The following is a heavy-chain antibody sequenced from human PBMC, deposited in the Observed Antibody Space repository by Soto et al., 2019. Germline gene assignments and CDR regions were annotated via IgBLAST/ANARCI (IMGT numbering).Heavy chain of an antibody. J-gene: IGHJ3*02. CDR1: GYSFTSYW. V-gene: IGHV5-10-1*01. Sequence: PGESLKISCKGSGYSFTSYWISWVRQMPGKGLERMGRIDPSDSYTNYSPSFQGHVTISADKSISTAYLQWSSLKASDTAMYYCARHVRQQLVLSAFDIWGQGTMVTVSS. D-gene: IGHD6-13*01. CDR3: ARHVRQQLVLSAFDI. CDR2: IDPSDSYT.